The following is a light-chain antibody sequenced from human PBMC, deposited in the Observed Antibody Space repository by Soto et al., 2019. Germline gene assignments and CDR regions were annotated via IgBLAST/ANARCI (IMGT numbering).Light chain of an antibody. V-gene: IGKV3-20*01. J-gene: IGKJ3*01. CDR1: QSVSSSY. CDR2: GAS. Sequence: EIVLTQSPGTLSLSPGERATLSCRASQSVSSSYLAWYQQEPGQAPRLLIYGASSRATGIPDRFSGSGSGTDFTPNISRLEPEDFAVYYCQQYGSSLFTFGPGTKVDIK. CDR3: QQYGSSLFT.